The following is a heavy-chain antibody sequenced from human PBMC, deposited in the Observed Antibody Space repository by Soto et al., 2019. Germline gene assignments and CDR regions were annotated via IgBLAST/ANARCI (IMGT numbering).Heavy chain of an antibody. V-gene: IGHV6-1*01. CDR3: AGTTSHYWYYMDV. D-gene: IGHD1-7*01. CDR1: GDSVSSNNAA. J-gene: IGHJ6*03. Sequence: PSQTLSPTCAISGDSVSSNNAAWNWIRQSPSRGLEWLGRTYYRSRWYNDYAVSVKSRITVNPDTSKNQFSLQLTSVTPEDTAVYYCAGTTSHYWYYMDVWGKGTTVTVSS. CDR2: TYYRSRWYN.